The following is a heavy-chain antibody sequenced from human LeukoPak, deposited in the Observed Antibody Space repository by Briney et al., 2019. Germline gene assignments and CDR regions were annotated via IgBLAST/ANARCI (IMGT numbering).Heavy chain of an antibody. CDR3: VSFYETY. D-gene: IGHD2/OR15-2a*01. V-gene: IGHV3-74*01. Sequence: GGSLRLSCAASGNYWMHWVRQAPGKGLVWASHINSDGSWTSYADSVKGRFTISKDNAKNTVYLRMNSLRAEDTAVYYCVSFYETYWGRGTLVTVSS. CDR1: GNYW. J-gene: IGHJ4*02. CDR2: INSDGSWT.